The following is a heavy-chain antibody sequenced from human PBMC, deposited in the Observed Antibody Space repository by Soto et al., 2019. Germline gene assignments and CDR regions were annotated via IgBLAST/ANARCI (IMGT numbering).Heavy chain of an antibody. CDR1: GGSISSGDYS. Sequence: SETLSLTCTVSGGSISSGDYSWSWVRQSPGKGLEWIGHIYNSGITYYNPSLKSRVVISIDTSRNQFSLRLNSLTAADRAVYFCARGVTVFGLVSRFWFDPWGQGTVVNVS. D-gene: IGHD3-3*01. CDR3: ARGVTVFGLVSRFWFDP. CDR2: IYNSGIT. J-gene: IGHJ5*02. V-gene: IGHV4-30-4*01.